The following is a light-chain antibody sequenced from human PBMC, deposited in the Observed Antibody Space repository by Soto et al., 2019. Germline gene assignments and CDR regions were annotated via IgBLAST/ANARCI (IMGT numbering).Light chain of an antibody. V-gene: IGLV1-47*01. CDR1: SSNIGNNY. CDR2: RNN. Sequence: QSVLTQPPSASGTPGQRVTISCSGSSSNIGNNYVYWYQMVPGTAPKLLIYRNNQRPSGVPDRFSGSRSGTSASLAISGLRSEDEADYYCAAWDDSLSGRWVFGGGTKVTVL. CDR3: AAWDDSLSGRWV. J-gene: IGLJ3*02.